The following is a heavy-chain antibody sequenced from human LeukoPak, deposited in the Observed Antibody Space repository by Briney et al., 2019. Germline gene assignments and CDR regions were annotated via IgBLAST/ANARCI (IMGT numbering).Heavy chain of an antibody. CDR2: IQNDGGNE. CDR3: ARSYVLNFFNP. Sequence: GGSLRLSCATSGFTFSTFHMHWVRQAPGGVPEWVAFIQNDGGNEYYGDSVKGRFTISRDNSKSALYLQLNSLTTEDTAVYYCARSYVLNFFNPWGQGTPVTVSS. J-gene: IGHJ5*02. V-gene: IGHV3-30*02. D-gene: IGHD3-10*02. CDR1: GFTFSTFH.